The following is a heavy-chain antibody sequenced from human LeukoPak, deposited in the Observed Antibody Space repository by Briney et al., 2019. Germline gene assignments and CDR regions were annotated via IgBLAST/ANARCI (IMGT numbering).Heavy chain of an antibody. D-gene: IGHD1-26*01. J-gene: IGHJ4*02. CDR1: GLTFSNYA. V-gene: IGHV3-49*04. CDR3: SREVGGSYWDC. CDR2: IRSKVYGRTT. Sequence: GRSLRLSCAVSGLTFSNYAMHWVSQAPGMGLEGVGLIRSKVYGRTTEHAASVRGRFTISRDDSKSIVYLQMNSLKNEDTALYYCSREVGGSYWDCWGQGNQVTVSS.